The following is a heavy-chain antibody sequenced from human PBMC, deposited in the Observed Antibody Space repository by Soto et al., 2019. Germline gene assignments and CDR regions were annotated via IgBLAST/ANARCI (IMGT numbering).Heavy chain of an antibody. CDR3: ARVILMVYAHPWFDP. CDR1: GGSISSYY. Sequence: SETLSLTCTVSGGSISSYYWSWIRQPPGKGLEWIGYIYYSGSTNYNPSLKSRVTISLDTSKNQFSLKLSSVTGADTAVYYCARVILMVYAHPWFDPWGQGTLVPVSS. J-gene: IGHJ5*02. V-gene: IGHV4-59*01. D-gene: IGHD2-8*01. CDR2: IYYSGST.